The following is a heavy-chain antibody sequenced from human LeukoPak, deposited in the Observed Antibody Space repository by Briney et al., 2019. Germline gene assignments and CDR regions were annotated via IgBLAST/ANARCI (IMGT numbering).Heavy chain of an antibody. J-gene: IGHJ3*02. CDR3: ARMSRIVDAFDI. D-gene: IGHD1-26*01. V-gene: IGHV1-69*05. CDR2: IIPIFGTT. Sequence: SVKVSCKASGGTFSNFAIGWVRQAPGQGLEWMGDIIPIFGTTNYAQKFQGRVTITTDESASTAFMELSSLTSEDTALYYCARMSRIVDAFDIWGQGTMVTVSS. CDR1: GGTFSNFA.